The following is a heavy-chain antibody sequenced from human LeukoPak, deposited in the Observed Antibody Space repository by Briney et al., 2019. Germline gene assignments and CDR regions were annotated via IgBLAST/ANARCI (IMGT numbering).Heavy chain of an antibody. CDR3: ARASGSGYYYRSASPIDY. D-gene: IGHD3-22*01. CDR2: IKTGGST. CDR1: GGSFSGNY. J-gene: IGHJ4*02. Sequence: SETLSLTCAVYGGSFSGNYWAWIRQTPGKGPEWIAEIKTGGSTNYNPSLKSRVTISVDTSKNQFSLKLSSVTAADTAVYYCARASGSGYYYRSASPIDYWGQGTLVTVSS. V-gene: IGHV4-34*01.